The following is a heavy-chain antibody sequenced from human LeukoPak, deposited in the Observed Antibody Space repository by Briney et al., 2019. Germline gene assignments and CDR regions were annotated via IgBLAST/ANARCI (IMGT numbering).Heavy chain of an antibody. CDR1: GGPLRSYY. V-gene: IGHV4-59*01. D-gene: IGHD4-17*01. J-gene: IGHJ5*01. CDR2: IYYGGST. CDR3: ARTSYGDYGATNWFYS. Sequence: TSESLSLLRTVSGGPLRSYYASWVRQPSGKGLELGVYIYYGGSTNYNPSLKSRVTISGDTAKNQFYLKLSSVTAEDTAVYYCARTSYGDYGATNWFYSWVQGTLVTVSS.